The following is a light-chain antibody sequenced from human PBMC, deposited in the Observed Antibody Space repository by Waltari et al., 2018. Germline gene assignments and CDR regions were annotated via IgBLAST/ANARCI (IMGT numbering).Light chain of an antibody. CDR3: SSYTRGSTWV. V-gene: IGLV2-14*01. J-gene: IGLJ3*02. CDR1: SSDVGGYNY. Sequence: QSALTQPAPVSGSPGQPITIPCTGPSSDVGGYNYVSCYHQHPGKAPKLMIYDVSKRPSGGSNGFSGANTGNTASLTISGLQAEDEADYYCSSYTRGSTWVFGGGTKLTVL. CDR2: DVS.